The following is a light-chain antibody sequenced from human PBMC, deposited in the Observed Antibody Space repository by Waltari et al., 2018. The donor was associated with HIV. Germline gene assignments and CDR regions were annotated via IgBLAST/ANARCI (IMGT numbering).Light chain of an antibody. CDR3: QVWDSSSDHL. V-gene: IGLV3-21*02. CDR1: NIGSNS. CDR2: DDI. J-gene: IGLJ2*01. Sequence: SYVPTQPPSVSVAPGQTARITCGGNNIGSNSVHWYQQKPGQAPVLVIYDDIGRPSGIPERFSGSNSGNTATLTISRVEAGDEADYYCQVWDSSSDHLFGGGTKVTVL.